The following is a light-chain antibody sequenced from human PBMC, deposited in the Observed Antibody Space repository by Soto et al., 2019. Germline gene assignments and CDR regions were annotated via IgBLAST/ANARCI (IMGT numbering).Light chain of an antibody. Sequence: DIQMTQSPSSLSASVGDRFSITCQASQGLSSWLAWYQQKPGKAPKLLIYAASTLQGGVPSRFSGSGSGTEFTLTISSLQPEDFATYYCQQLSNYPITFGQGTRLEIK. J-gene: IGKJ5*01. V-gene: IGKV1-9*01. CDR1: QGLSSW. CDR3: QQLSNYPIT. CDR2: AAS.